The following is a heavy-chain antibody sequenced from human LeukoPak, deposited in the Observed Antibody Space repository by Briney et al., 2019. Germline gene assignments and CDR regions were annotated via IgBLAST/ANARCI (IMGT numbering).Heavy chain of an antibody. CDR2: INAGNGNT. V-gene: IGHV1-3*03. J-gene: IGHJ4*02. D-gene: IGHD1-26*01. Sequence: GASVKVSCKASGYTFTSYAMNWVRQAPGQRLEWMGWINAGNGNTKYSQEFQGRVTITRDTSASTAYMELSSLRSEDMAVYYCARDPGWELLVLDYWGQGTLVTVSS. CDR3: ARDPGWELLVLDY. CDR1: GYTFTSYA.